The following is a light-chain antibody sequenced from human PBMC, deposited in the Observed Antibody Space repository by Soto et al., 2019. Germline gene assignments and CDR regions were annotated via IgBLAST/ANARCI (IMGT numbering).Light chain of an antibody. CDR1: QNVLYSSNNKNY. V-gene: IGKV4-1*01. CDR3: QQYYSSPIP. Sequence: DIVMTQSPDSLAVSLGERATINCKSSQNVLYSSNNKNYLAWYQQKPGQPPKLLIYWASTRESGVPDRFSGSGSGTDFTLTISSLQAEDVAVYYCQQYYSSPIPFGPGTKVYI. J-gene: IGKJ3*01. CDR2: WAS.